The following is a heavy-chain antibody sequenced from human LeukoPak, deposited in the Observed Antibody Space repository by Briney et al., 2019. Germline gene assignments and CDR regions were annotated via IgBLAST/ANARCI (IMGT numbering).Heavy chain of an antibody. CDR1: GGTFDDYA. CDR3: ATGNDILTSFYE. V-gene: IGHV3-9*01. J-gene: IGHJ4*02. D-gene: IGHD3-9*01. Sequence: PGGSLRLSCVLSGGTFDDYAMHWVRQSPGMGLEWVSGISWNSVDVVYTASVRGRFTISRDNAKNSSYLQMNNLRPEDTALYYCATGNDILTSFYEWGLGTLVTVSS. CDR2: ISWNSVDV.